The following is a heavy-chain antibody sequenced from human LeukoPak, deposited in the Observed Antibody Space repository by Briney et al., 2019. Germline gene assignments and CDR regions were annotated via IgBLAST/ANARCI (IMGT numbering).Heavy chain of an antibody. CDR3: ARGGITGTRNYYYYYMDV. J-gene: IGHJ6*03. Sequence: RASVKVSCKASGGTFSSYAISWVRQAPGQGLEWMGGIIPIFGTANYAQKFQGRVTINTDESTSTAYMELSSLRSEDAAVYYCARGGITGTRNYYYYYMDVWGKGTTVTVSS. V-gene: IGHV1-69*05. CDR2: IIPIFGTA. D-gene: IGHD1-7*01. CDR1: GGTFSSYA.